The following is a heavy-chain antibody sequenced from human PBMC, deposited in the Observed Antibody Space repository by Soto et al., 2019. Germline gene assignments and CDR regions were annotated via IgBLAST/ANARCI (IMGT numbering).Heavy chain of an antibody. D-gene: IGHD6-13*01. CDR2: ISAYNGNT. CDR3: ARGGEYGSSWYPLCCNWFDP. J-gene: IGHJ5*02. CDR1: GYTFTSYG. V-gene: IGHV1-18*01. Sequence: QVQLVQSGAEVKKPGASVKVSCKASGYTFTSYGISWVRQAPGQGLEWMGWISAYNGNTNYAQKLQGRVTMTTDTSTSTAYRELRSLRSDDTAVYYCARGGEYGSSWYPLCCNWFDPWGQGTLVTVSS.